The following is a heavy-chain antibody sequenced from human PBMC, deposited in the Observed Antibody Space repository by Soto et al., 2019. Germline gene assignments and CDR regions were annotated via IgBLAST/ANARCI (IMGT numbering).Heavy chain of an antibody. CDR1: GFTFSSYA. J-gene: IGHJ5*02. CDR2: ISGSGGST. CDR3: AKLYSYGGWDWFDP. V-gene: IGHV3-23*01. D-gene: IGHD5-18*01. Sequence: GGSLRLPCAASGFTFSSYAMRWVRQAPGKGLEWVSAISGSGGSTYYADSVKGRFTISRDNSKNTLYLEMNSLRAEDTAVYYCAKLYSYGGWDWFDPWGQGTLVTVSS.